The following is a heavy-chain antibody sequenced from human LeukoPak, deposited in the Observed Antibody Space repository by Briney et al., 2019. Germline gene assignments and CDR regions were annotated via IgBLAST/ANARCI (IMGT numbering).Heavy chain of an antibody. CDR2: INSDGSST. V-gene: IGHV3-74*01. J-gene: IGHJ4*02. D-gene: IGHD5-18*01. Sequence: GGSLRLSCAASGSTFSSYWMHWVRQAPGKGLVWVSRINSDGSSTSYADSVKGRFTISRDNAKNTLYLQMNSLRAEDTAVYYCARDADTTVASYYFDYWGQGTLVTISS. CDR3: ARDADTTVASYYFDY. CDR1: GSTFSSYW.